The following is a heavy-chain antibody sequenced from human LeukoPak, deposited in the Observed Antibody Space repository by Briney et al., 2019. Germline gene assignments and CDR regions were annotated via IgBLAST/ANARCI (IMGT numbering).Heavy chain of an antibody. CDR3: ARHEYGDSNYFDH. CDR1: GGSISSGSYY. V-gene: IGHV4-61*02. Sequence: PSETLSLTRTVSGGSISSGSYYWSWIRQPAGKGLEWIGRIYTSGSTNYNPSLKSRVTISVDTSKNQFSLKLSSVTAADTAVYYCARHEYGDSNYFDHWGQGTLVTVSS. D-gene: IGHD2-21*02. CDR2: IYTSGST. J-gene: IGHJ4*02.